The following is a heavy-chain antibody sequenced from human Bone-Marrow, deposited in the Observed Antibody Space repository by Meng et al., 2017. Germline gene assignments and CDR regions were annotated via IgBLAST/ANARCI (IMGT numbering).Heavy chain of an antibody. CDR3: ARGGYGDYDVLYYFDY. Sequence: GESLKISCAASGFTVSSNYMSWVRQAPGKGLEWVSVIYSGGSTYYADSVKGRFTISRDNSKNTLYLQMNSLRAEDTAVYYCARGGYGDYDVLYYFDYWGQGTLVTVSS. CDR1: GFTVSSNY. V-gene: IGHV3-53*01. D-gene: IGHD4-17*01. CDR2: IYSGGST. J-gene: IGHJ4*02.